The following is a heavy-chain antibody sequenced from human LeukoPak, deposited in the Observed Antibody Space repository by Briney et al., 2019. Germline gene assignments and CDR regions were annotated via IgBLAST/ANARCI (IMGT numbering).Heavy chain of an antibody. Sequence: GGSLRLSCEASGFTFSNFAMTWVRQAPGKGLDWVSAISATGDDIYYADSVKGRFTISRDNSRNTLDLQMNSLRVEDTALYYCGKDIASRYVWGSLRPEHWGQGVLVTVSS. J-gene: IGHJ4*02. D-gene: IGHD3-16*01. CDR1: GFTFSNFA. CDR3: GKDIASRYVWGSLRPEH. V-gene: IGHV3-23*01. CDR2: ISATGDDI.